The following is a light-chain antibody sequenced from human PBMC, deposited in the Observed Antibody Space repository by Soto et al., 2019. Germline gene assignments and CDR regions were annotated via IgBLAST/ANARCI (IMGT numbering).Light chain of an antibody. V-gene: IGKV3-20*01. J-gene: IGKJ1*01. CDR1: QTVSSRY. CDR3: QQYDSSPAT. CDR2: GAS. Sequence: EIVLTQSPGTLSLSPGERATLSCRPSQTVSSRYLAWYQQRPGQAPRLLIYGASTRATGIPDRFSGSGSGTDFTLTISRLEPGDFAVYYCQQYDSSPATFGQGTKVDIK.